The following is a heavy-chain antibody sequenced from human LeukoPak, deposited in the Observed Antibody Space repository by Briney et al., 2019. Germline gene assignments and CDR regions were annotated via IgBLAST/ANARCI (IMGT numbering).Heavy chain of an antibody. J-gene: IGHJ4*02. Sequence: GGSLSLSCAASAFTFSSYGMHWVRQAPGNGLEWVAVIWYDGNKKYYADSVKGRFTISRDNSKNTLYLQMNSLRAEDTAVYYCARDQKGYSISWLDYWGQGTLVSVSS. V-gene: IGHV3-33*01. CDR1: AFTFSSYG. D-gene: IGHD6-13*01. CDR3: ARDQKGYSISWLDY. CDR2: IWYDGNKK.